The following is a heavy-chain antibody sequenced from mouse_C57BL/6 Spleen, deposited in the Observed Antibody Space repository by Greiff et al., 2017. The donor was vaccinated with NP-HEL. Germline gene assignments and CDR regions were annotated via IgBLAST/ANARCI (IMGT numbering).Heavy chain of an antibody. J-gene: IGHJ4*01. V-gene: IGHV1-50*01. Sequence: VQLQHPGAELVKPGASVKLSCKASGYTFTSYWMQWVKQRPEQGLEWIGEIDPSDSYTNYNQKFKGKATLTVDTSSSTAYMQLSSLTSEDSAVYYCARFITPYAMDYWGQGTSVTVSS. CDR2: IDPSDSYT. CDR1: GYTFTSYW. CDR3: ARFITPYAMDY. D-gene: IGHD1-1*01.